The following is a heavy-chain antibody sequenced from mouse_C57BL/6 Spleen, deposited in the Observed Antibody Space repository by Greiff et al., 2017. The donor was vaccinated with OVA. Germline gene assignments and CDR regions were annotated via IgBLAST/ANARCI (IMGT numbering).Heavy chain of an antibody. D-gene: IGHD2-4*01. V-gene: IGHV1-59*01. Sequence: QVQLQQPGAELVRPGTSVKLSCKASGYTFPSYWMHWVKQRPGQGLEWIGVIDPSDSYTNYNQKFKGKATLTVDTSSSTAYMQLSSLTSEDSAVYYCANYDYDGAMDYWGQGTSVTVSS. J-gene: IGHJ4*01. CDR2: IDPSDSYT. CDR3: ANYDYDGAMDY. CDR1: GYTFPSYW.